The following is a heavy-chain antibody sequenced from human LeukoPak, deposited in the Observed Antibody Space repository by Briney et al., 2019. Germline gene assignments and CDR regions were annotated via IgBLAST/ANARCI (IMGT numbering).Heavy chain of an antibody. V-gene: IGHV3-66*01. CDR3: ARDNYGADY. CDR1: GFTVTRNY. CDR2: IYGGGST. D-gene: IGHD4-11*01. J-gene: IGHJ4*02. Sequence: GGSLTLSCAASGFTVTRNYVSWVRQAPGKGPECVSLIYGGGSTYYAHSVKGRFTISRDDSTNTLCLQMNSLRAEDTAVYYCARDNYGADYWGQGTLVTVSS.